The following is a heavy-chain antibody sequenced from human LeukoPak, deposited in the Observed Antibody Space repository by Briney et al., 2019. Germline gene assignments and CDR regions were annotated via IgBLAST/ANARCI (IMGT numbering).Heavy chain of an antibody. Sequence: SETLSLTCTVSGGSISSGSYYWSWIRQPAGKGLEWIGRIYTSGSTNYNPSLKSRVTISVDTSKNQFSLKLSSVTAADTAVYYCARGYGSGSYYYYYYMDVWGKGTTVTISS. CDR3: ARGYGSGSYYYYYYMDV. CDR1: GGSISSGSYY. CDR2: IYTSGST. D-gene: IGHD3-10*01. J-gene: IGHJ6*03. V-gene: IGHV4-61*02.